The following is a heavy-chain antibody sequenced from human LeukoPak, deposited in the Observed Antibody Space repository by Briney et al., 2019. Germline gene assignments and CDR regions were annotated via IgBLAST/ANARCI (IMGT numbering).Heavy chain of an antibody. J-gene: IGHJ4*02. V-gene: IGHV1-2*02. CDR2: IDTNSGGT. D-gene: IGHD2-15*01. Sequence: ASVKVSCKASGYTFTAYHMHWVRQAPGQGLEWMGWIDTNSGGTNYAQKFQGRVTITRDTSIGTAYMELSSLISDDTAVYYCASEAYCSGGSCSLHRVASWGQGTLVTVSS. CDR3: ASEAYCSGGSCSLHRVAS. CDR1: GYTFTAYH.